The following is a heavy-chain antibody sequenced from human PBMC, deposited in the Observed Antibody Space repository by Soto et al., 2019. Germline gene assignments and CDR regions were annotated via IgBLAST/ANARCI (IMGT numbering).Heavy chain of an antibody. CDR3: ARDTSLYCSSTSCYGFNYFDY. Sequence: GASVKVSCKASGYTFTSYAMHWVRQAPGQRLEWMGWINAGNGNTKYSQKFQGRVTITRDTSASTAYMELSSLRSEDTAVYYCARDTSLYCSSTSCYGFNYFDYWGQGTLVTVSS. CDR2: INAGNGNT. D-gene: IGHD2-2*01. CDR1: GYTFTSYA. V-gene: IGHV1-3*01. J-gene: IGHJ4*02.